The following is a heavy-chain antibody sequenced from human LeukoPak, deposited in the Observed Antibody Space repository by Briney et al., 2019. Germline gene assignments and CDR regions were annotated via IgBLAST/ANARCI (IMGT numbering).Heavy chain of an antibody. V-gene: IGHV1-3*01. Sequence: GASVKVSCKASGYTFTTYTIHWVRQAPGQRLEWMGWINAGNDNTKYSQKFQDRVTITRDTSASTAYMELSSLRSEDTAVYYCAGLGETQGYWGQGTLVTVSS. D-gene: IGHD3-10*01. J-gene: IGHJ4*02. CDR1: GYTFTTYT. CDR3: AGLGETQGY. CDR2: INAGNDNT.